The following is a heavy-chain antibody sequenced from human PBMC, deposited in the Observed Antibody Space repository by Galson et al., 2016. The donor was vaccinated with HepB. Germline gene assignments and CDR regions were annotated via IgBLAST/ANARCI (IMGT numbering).Heavy chain of an antibody. D-gene: IGHD4-23*01. J-gene: IGHJ5*02. CDR2: INQDGFEK. CDR1: GFTFSSYW. CDR3: ARSGGPS. V-gene: IGHV3-7*01. Sequence: SLRLSCATSGFTFSSYWMTWVRQAPGKGLEWVANINQDGFEKYYVGSVEGRFTISRDNAKKSLYLQMDSLRAEDTAVYYCARSGGPSWGQGTLVTVSA.